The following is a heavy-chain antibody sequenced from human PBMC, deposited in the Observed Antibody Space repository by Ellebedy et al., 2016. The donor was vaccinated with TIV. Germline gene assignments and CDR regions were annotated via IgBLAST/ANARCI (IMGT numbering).Heavy chain of an antibody. V-gene: IGHV3-30*02. CDR3: AKDGRIAATGHFDY. J-gene: IGHJ4*02. Sequence: GGSLRLSXAASGFTFGIYGMHWVRQAPGKGLEWVALIWYDGSNKYYGDSVKGRFTISRDNSKNTLYLQMNRLRTEDTAMYYCAKDGRIAATGHFDYWGQGTLVTVSS. CDR2: IWYDGSNK. CDR1: GFTFGIYG. D-gene: IGHD6-13*01.